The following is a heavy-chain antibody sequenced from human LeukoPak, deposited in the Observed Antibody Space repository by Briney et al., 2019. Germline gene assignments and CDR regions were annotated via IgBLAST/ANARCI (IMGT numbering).Heavy chain of an antibody. CDR3: ARDQYYGSGSPHLYCYYYMDV. Sequence: GGSLRLSCAASGFIFSSYSMNWVRQAPGKGLEWVSYISSSSSAIYYADSVKGRFTISRDNAKNSLYLQMNSLRAEDTAVYYCARDQYYGSGSPHLYCYYYMDVWGKGTTVTVSS. D-gene: IGHD3-10*01. V-gene: IGHV3-48*01. J-gene: IGHJ6*03. CDR1: GFIFSSYS. CDR2: ISSSSSAI.